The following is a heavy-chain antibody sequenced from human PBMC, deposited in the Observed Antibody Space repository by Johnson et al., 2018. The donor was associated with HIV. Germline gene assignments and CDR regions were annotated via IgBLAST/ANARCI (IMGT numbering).Heavy chain of an antibody. D-gene: IGHD2-15*01. V-gene: IGHV3-11*04. Sequence: QVQLVESGGGLVQPGESLRLSCAAAGFSVSDSYVSWVRQAPGKGLEWVSYISSSGSTIYYADSVKGRFTISRDNAKNSLFLQMNSLRAEDTAVYYCARDGAIPPGQDCSGGSGHGGDAVDTGGQGTMVTVSS. CDR2: ISSSGSTI. CDR3: ARDGAIPPGQDCSGGSGHGGDAVDT. CDR1: GFSVSDSY. J-gene: IGHJ3*02.